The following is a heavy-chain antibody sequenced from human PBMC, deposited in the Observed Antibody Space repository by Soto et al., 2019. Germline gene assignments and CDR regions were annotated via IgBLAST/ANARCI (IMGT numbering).Heavy chain of an antibody. J-gene: IGHJ6*02. CDR2: ISGSGGSA. CDR1: GFTISSYA. V-gene: IGHV3-23*01. D-gene: IGHD3-10*01. CDR3: ANQPGSGTPYYYCMEV. Sequence: EVQLLESGGGLVQPGGSLRLSCAASGFTISSYAMSWVRQAPGKGLEWVSTISGSGGSAYYADSVKGRFTISRDNSKNTLNLQMNSVRAEDTAVYYCANQPGSGTPYYYCMEVWGQGTTVTVSS.